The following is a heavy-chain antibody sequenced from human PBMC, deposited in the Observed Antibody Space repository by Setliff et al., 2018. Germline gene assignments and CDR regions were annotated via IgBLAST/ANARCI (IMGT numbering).Heavy chain of an antibody. V-gene: IGHV4-4*08. D-gene: IGHD3-22*01. CDR1: GDSLRNDY. CDR2: MHAGGNI. Sequence: SETLSLTCSVSGDSLRNDYWTWIRQPPGKGLEWIGNMHAGGNINYNPSLKSRVTLSLATSKNQFPLNLTSVTAADTAIYYCARGRYYESNSYYFPFDFWGQGMLVTVSS. CDR3: ARGRYYESNSYYFPFDF. J-gene: IGHJ4*02.